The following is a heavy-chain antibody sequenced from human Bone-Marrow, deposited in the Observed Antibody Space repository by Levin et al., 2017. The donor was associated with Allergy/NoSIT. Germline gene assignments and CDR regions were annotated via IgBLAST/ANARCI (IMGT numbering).Heavy chain of an antibody. V-gene: IGHV1-24*01. Sequence: GESLKISCKVSGHSLSDLHMHWVRQAPGKGLEWMGGFDPEGGERIYAQNLQGRVSMTDDTATDTTYMELSSLRSDDTAVYYCATAYYTLLPGYSNQFDNWGQGTLVTVSS. CDR2: FDPEGGER. J-gene: IGHJ4*02. D-gene: IGHD3-9*01. CDR3: ATAYYTLLPGYSNQFDN. CDR1: GHSLSDLH.